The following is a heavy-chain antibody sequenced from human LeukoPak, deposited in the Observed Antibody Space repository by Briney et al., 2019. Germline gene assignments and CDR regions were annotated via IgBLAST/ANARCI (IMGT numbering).Heavy chain of an antibody. J-gene: IGHJ4*02. CDR2: IKQDGSEE. D-gene: IGHD6-13*01. Sequence: GSLRLSCAASGFTFSSYWMTWVRQAPGKGLEWVANIKQDGSEEYYVDSVKGRFTISRDNAKNSLFLQMNSLRAEDTAVYYCARDQASSSWYMGPRNFDYWGQGTLVTVSS. CDR3: ARDQASSSWYMGPRNFDY. CDR1: GFTFSSYW. V-gene: IGHV3-7*01.